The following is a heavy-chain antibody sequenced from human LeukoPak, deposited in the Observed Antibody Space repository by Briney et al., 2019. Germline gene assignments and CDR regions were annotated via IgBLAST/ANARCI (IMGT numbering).Heavy chain of an antibody. Sequence: AGESLKISCKGSGYSFTSSWIGWVRQMPGKGLEWMGIIYPGDSDTRYSPSFQGQVSISADKSISTAYLQWSSLKASDTAMYYCARQTYDSSGYYPTFDYWGQGTLVTVSS. D-gene: IGHD3-22*01. CDR3: ARQTYDSSGYYPTFDY. V-gene: IGHV5-51*01. CDR2: IYPGDSDT. J-gene: IGHJ4*02. CDR1: GYSFTSSW.